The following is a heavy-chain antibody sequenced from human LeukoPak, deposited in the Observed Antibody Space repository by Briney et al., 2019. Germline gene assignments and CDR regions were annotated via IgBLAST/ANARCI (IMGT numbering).Heavy chain of an antibody. CDR3: ARDSVIWFGEFNDAFDI. J-gene: IGHJ3*02. CDR1: GFTFSSYS. Sequence: TGGSLRLSCAASGFTFSSYSMNWVRQAPGKGLEWVSSISSSSSYIYYADSVKGRFTISRDNAKNSLYLQMNSLRAEDTVVYYCARDSVIWFGEFNDAFDIWGQGTMVTVSS. CDR2: ISSSSSYI. V-gene: IGHV3-21*01. D-gene: IGHD3-10*01.